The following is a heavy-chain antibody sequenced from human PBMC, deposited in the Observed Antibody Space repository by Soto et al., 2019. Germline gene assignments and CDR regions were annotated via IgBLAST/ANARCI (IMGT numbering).Heavy chain of an antibody. D-gene: IGHD6-13*01. Sequence: GGSLRLSCAASGFTFSSYAMSWVRQAPGKGLEWVSAFSGSAGSTYYADSVKGRFTISRDNSKNTLYLQMNSLRAEDTAVYYCAKVRGYTDAFDIWGQGTMVTVSS. CDR1: GFTFSSYA. CDR2: FSGSAGST. J-gene: IGHJ3*02. CDR3: AKVRGYTDAFDI. V-gene: IGHV3-23*01.